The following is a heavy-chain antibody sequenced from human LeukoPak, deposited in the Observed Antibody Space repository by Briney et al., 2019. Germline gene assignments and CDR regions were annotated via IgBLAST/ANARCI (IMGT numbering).Heavy chain of an antibody. CDR1: GFSFSNYG. CDR3: AKRYCKSATCRSDMDA. D-gene: IGHD2-15*01. Sequence: PGGSLSLSCAASGFSFSNYGMHWVRQAPGKGLEWVALIQSDGSKTYSADSVKGRFTISRDNPRNTLYLQMDRLRPEDTAVYYCAKRYCKSATCRSDMDAWGQGTTVTVS. J-gene: IGHJ6*02. V-gene: IGHV3-30*02. CDR2: IQSDGSKT.